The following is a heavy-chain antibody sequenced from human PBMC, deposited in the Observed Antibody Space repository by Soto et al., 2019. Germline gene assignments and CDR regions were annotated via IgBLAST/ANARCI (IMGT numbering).Heavy chain of an antibody. D-gene: IGHD6-19*01. V-gene: IGHV3-53*04. Sequence: PGGSLRLSCAAAGFTVSSNYMSWVRQAPGKGLEWVSVIYSGGSTYYADSVKGRFTISRHNSKNTLYLQMNSLRAEDTAVYYCTTQYSSGWYVAFDIWGQGTMVTVSS. J-gene: IGHJ3*02. CDR1: GFTVSSNY. CDR3: TTQYSSGWYVAFDI. CDR2: IYSGGST.